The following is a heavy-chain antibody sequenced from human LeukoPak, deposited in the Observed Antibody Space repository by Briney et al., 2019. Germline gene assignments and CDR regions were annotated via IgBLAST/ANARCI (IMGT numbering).Heavy chain of an antibody. CDR3: AKDFGGSGSYYCPFDY. Sequence: GGSLRLSCAASGFTFSSYGMHWVRQAPGKGLEWVAFIRYDGSNKYYADSVKGRFTVSRDQSKNTLYLQMNSLRVEDTAIYYCAKDFGGSGSYYCPFDYWGQGALVTVSS. CDR2: IRYDGSNK. D-gene: IGHD3-10*01. CDR1: GFTFSSYG. V-gene: IGHV3-30*02. J-gene: IGHJ4*02.